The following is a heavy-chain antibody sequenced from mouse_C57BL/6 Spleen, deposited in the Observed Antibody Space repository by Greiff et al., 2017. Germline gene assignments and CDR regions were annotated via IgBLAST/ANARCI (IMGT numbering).Heavy chain of an antibody. D-gene: IGHD1-1*01. CDR3: ARPGAYGSNYFDY. CDR1: GFTFSDYG. Sequence: EVQLVESGGGLVKPGGSLKLSCAASGFTFSDYGMHWVRQAPEKGLEWVAYISSGSSTIYYADTVKGRFTISRDNAKNTLFLRMTSLRSEDTAMYYCARPGAYGSNYFDYWGQGTTLTVSS. V-gene: IGHV5-17*01. CDR2: ISSGSSTI. J-gene: IGHJ2*01.